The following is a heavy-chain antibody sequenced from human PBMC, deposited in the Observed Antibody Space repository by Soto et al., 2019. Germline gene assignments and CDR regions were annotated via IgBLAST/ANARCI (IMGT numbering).Heavy chain of an antibody. J-gene: IGHJ6*02. CDR3: ARAERRASYYYYYGMDV. V-gene: IGHV4-31*03. CDR1: GGSISSGGYY. CDR2: IYYRGST. Sequence: QVQLQESGPGLVKPSQTLSLTCTVSGGSISSGGYYWSWIRQHPGKGLEWIGYIYYRGSTYYNPSLQSRVTISVDTSKNQFSLKLSSVTAADTAVYYCARAERRASYYYYYGMDVWGQGTTVTVSS.